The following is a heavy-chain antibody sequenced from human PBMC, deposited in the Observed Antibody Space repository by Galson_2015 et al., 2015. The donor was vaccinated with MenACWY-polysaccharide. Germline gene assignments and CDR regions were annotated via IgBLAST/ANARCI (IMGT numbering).Heavy chain of an antibody. Sequence: DTLSLTCTLSGGSISRHYWSWLRQPPGKRLEWIAYLRDTGNLKDNPSHKSRVTMSAAKSNNQFSLRLISVTAADTAAYYCARIPTWGSSFGYFDYWGQGILVAVSS. V-gene: IGHV4-59*08. D-gene: IGHD7-27*01. CDR2: LRDTGNL. CDR1: GGSISRHY. CDR3: ARIPTWGSSFGYFDY. J-gene: IGHJ4*02.